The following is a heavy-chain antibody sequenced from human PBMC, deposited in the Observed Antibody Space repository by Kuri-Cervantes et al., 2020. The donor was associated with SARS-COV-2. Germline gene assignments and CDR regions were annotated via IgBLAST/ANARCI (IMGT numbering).Heavy chain of an antibody. CDR3: AREKVRGYYGMDV. J-gene: IGHJ6*02. CDR1: GFTFSSCG. D-gene: IGHD3-10*01. V-gene: IGHV3-30*03. CDR2: ISYDGSNK. Sequence: LSLTCAASGFTFSSCGMHWVRQAPGKGLEWVAVISYDGSNKYYADSVKGRFTISRDNSKSTLYLQMNSLRAEDTAVYYCAREKVRGYYGMDVWGQGTTVTVSS.